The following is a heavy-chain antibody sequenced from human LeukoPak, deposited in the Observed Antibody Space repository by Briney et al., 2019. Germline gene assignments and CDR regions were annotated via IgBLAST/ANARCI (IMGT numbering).Heavy chain of an antibody. CDR1: GVSISSGGYS. CDR3: ARDAGDYGSLSFDP. J-gene: IGHJ5*02. CDR2: IYHSGST. V-gene: IGHV4-30-2*01. D-gene: IGHD4-17*01. Sequence: SETLSLTCAVSGVSISSGGYSWSWIRQPPGKGLEWIGYIYHSGSTYYNPSLKSRVTISVDRSKNQFSLKLSSVTAADTAVYYCARDAGDYGSLSFDPWGQGTLVTVSS.